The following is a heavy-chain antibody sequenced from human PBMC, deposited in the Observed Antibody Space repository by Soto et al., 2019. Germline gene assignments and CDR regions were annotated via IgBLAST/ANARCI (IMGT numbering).Heavy chain of an antibody. V-gene: IGHV3-21*01. CDR2: ISSSSSYI. CDR3: ARDRRDYGDYVSDWYFDL. J-gene: IGHJ2*01. Sequence: PGGSLRLSCAASGFTFSSYSMNWVRQAPGKGLEWVSSISSSSSYIYYADSVKGRFTISRDNAKNSLYLQMNSLRAEDTAVHYFARDRRDYGDYVSDWYFDLWGRGTLVTVSS. CDR1: GFTFSSYS. D-gene: IGHD4-17*01.